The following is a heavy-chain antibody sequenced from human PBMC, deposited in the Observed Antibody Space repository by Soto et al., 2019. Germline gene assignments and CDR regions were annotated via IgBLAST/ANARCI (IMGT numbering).Heavy chain of an antibody. CDR1: GGTFSTYS. D-gene: IGHD2-21*01. Sequence: QVQLVQSGAEVKKPGSAVKVSCKDSGGTFSTYSMFWVRQAPGQGLEWMGRIIPMLGIANYAQKFQGRVTITPDTSTGIAYMELSSLRSEDTALYYCTIGSWSGEVFDIWGQGTMVTVSS. CDR2: IIPMLGIA. J-gene: IGHJ3*02. CDR3: TIGSWSGEVFDI. V-gene: IGHV1-69*02.